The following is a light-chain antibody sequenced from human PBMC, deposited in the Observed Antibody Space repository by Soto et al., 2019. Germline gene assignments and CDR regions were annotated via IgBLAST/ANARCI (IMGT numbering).Light chain of an antibody. J-gene: IGKJ2*01. CDR3: QQYSTLPHT. CDR1: QTVTNSF. V-gene: IGKV3-20*01. Sequence: ENVLTQSPGTLSLSPGERATLSCRASQTVTNSFFAWYQQKPGQPPRLLILGISSRATGIPDRFSGSGSGTDFTLTISRLEPEDFVVYYCQQYSTLPHTFGRGTKLEV. CDR2: GIS.